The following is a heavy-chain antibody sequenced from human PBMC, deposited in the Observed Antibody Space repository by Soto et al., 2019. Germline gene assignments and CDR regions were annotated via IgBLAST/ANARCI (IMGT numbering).Heavy chain of an antibody. Sequence: ASVKVSCKASGSTFTGCHMHWVRQAAGQGLEWMGWINPNSGGTNYAQKFQGRVTMTRDTSTSTAYMELRSLTSDDTAVYYCARLFDDIAVVPTGKGTYSEYWGQGTPETVCS. J-gene: IGHJ4*02. CDR1: GSTFTGCH. CDR2: INPNSGGT. D-gene: IGHD2-2*01. CDR3: ARLFDDIAVVPTGKGTYSEY. V-gene: IGHV1-2*02.